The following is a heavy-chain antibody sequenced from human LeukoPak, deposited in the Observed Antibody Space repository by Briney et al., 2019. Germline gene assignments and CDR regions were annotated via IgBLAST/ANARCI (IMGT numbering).Heavy chain of an antibody. Sequence: GESRQISCKGSGCSFTDYWIGGARQMPGKGLGGVGIVYPDDSDTRYRPSFQGQVTISADKSISTAYLQWSSLKASDTAMYFCARRGDVVVGDAFDVWGQGTMVAVSS. CDR1: GCSFTDYW. J-gene: IGHJ3*01. CDR3: ARRGDVVVGDAFDV. V-gene: IGHV5-51*01. D-gene: IGHD2-21*01. CDR2: VYPDDSDT.